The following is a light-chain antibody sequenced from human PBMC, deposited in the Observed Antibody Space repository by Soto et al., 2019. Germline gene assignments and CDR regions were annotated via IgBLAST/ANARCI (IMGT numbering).Light chain of an antibody. J-gene: IGLJ2*01. CDR3: ASYTGTNILL. V-gene: IGLV2-14*01. CDR2: EVS. Sequence: QSVLTQPASVSGSPGQSITISCTGTSSDVDGYNYVSWFQQFPGEVPRLIIFEVSNRPSGVSDRFSGFKSGNTASLTISGLQAEDEADYYCASYTGTNILLFGGGTKLTVL. CDR1: SSDVDGYNY.